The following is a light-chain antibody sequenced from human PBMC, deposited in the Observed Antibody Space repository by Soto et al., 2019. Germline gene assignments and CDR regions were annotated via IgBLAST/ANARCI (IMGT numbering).Light chain of an antibody. V-gene: IGLV2-11*01. Sequence: QSALTQPRSVSGSPGQSVTISCTGISSDVGGFNYVSWYQQHPGKAPKLMIYDVSKRPSGVPDRFSGSKSGNTASLTISGLQAEGVADYDCCSYAGSYTLVFGTGPKLTGL. CDR1: SSDVGGFNY. J-gene: IGLJ1*01. CDR3: CSYAGSYTLV. CDR2: DVS.